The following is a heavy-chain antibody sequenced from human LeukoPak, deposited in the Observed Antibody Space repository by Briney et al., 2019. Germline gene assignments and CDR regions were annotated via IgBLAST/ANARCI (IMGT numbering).Heavy chain of an antibody. J-gene: IGHJ6*03. CDR1: GFTVSSNY. D-gene: IGHD4-17*01. CDR2: IYSGGST. Sequence: GGSLRLSCAASGFTVSSNYMSRVRQAPGKGLEWVSVIYSGGSTYYADSVKGRLTISRDNSKNTLYLQMSSLRAEDTAVYYCAKVAVTTTFPYYYYYYMDVWGKGTTVTISS. V-gene: IGHV3-53*01. CDR3: AKVAVTTTFPYYYYYYMDV.